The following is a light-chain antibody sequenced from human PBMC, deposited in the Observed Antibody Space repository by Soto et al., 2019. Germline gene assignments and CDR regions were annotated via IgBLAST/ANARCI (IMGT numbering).Light chain of an antibody. CDR1: QSVSSNY. Sequence: EIVLTQSPGTLSLSPGERATLSCRASQSVSSNYLAWYQQKRGQAPRLLIYGASSRATGIPTRFSGSGSGTDFTLTISRLEPDDVSLYYCHQYDPSPRTFGQGTKVEI. J-gene: IGKJ1*01. V-gene: IGKV3-20*01. CDR2: GAS. CDR3: HQYDPSPRT.